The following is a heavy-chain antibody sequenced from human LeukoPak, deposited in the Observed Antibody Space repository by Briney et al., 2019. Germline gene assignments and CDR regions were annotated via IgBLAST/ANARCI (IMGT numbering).Heavy chain of an antibody. D-gene: IGHD2-15*01. Sequence: PGGSLRLSCAASGFTFSSYSMNWVRQAPGKGLEWVSSISSSSSYIYYADSVKGRFTISRDNAKNSLYLQMNSLRAEDTAVYYCARRERYCSGGSCYPLFDRWGQGTLVTVSS. CDR1: GFTFSSYS. V-gene: IGHV3-21*01. CDR2: ISSSSSYI. J-gene: IGHJ5*02. CDR3: ARRERYCSGGSCYPLFDR.